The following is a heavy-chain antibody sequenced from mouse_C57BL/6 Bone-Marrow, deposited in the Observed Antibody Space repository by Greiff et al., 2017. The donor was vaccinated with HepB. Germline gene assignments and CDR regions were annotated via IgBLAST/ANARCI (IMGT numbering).Heavy chain of an antibody. J-gene: IGHJ1*03. Sequence: EVQGVESGEGLVKPGGSLKLSCAASGFTFSSYAMSWVRQTPEKRLEWVAYISSGGDYIYYADTVKGRFTISRDNARNTLYLQMSSLKSEDTAMYYCTRDQYYGSSYCWSFDVWGTGTTVTVSS. V-gene: IGHV5-9-1*02. CDR2: ISSGGDYI. CDR3: TRDQYYGSSYCWSFDV. CDR1: GFTFSSYA. D-gene: IGHD1-1*01.